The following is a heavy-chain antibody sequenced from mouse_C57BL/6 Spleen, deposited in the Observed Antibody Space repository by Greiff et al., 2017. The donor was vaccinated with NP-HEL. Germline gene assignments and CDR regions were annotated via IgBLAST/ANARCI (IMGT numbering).Heavy chain of an antibody. CDR3: ARRLLTGTSNYFDY. J-gene: IGHJ2*01. CDR1: GYSITSGYY. Sequence: VQLKESGPGLVKPSQSLSLTCSVTGYSITSGYYWNWIRQFPGNKLEWMGYISYDGSNNYNPSLKNRISITRDTSTNQFFLKLNSVTTEDTATYYCARRLLTGTSNYFDYWGQGTTLTVSS. D-gene: IGHD4-1*01. V-gene: IGHV3-6*01. CDR2: ISYDGSN.